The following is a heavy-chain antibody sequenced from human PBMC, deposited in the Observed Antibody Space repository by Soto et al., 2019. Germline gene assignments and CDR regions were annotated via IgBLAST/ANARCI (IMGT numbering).Heavy chain of an antibody. CDR3: ARDTLDRYYDLWSGRRYYFDY. CDR2: ISAYNGNT. D-gene: IGHD3-3*01. CDR1: GYTFTSYG. Sequence: ASVKVSCKASGYTFTSYGISWVRQAPGQGLEWMGWISAYNGNTNYAQKLQGRVTMTTDTSTSTAYMELRSLRSDDTAVYYCARDTLDRYYDLWSGRRYYFDYWGQGTMVTVYS. J-gene: IGHJ4*02. V-gene: IGHV1-18*01.